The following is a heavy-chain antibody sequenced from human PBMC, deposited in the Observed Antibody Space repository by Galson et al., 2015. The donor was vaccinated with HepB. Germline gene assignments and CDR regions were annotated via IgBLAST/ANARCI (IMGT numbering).Heavy chain of an antibody. CDR2: ISDSGHT. CDR1: GGSINYYY. J-gene: IGHJ6*03. D-gene: IGHD6-19*01. CDR3: ARQSREYSSGCYLESFNYMDV. V-gene: IGHV4-59*01. Sequence: ETLSLTCTVSGGSINYYYWSWVRQPPGRGLEWIGYISDSGHTNYHPSLKSRVTISLYTSKNQFSLRLNPVTAADPAVYYCARQSREYSSGCYLESFNYMDVWGKGSTVTVSS.